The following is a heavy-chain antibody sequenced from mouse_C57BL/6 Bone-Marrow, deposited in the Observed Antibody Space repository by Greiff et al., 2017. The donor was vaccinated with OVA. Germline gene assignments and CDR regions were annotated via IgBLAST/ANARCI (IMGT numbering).Heavy chain of an antibody. J-gene: IGHJ1*03. Sequence: QVHVKQSGPELVKPGASVKISCKASGYSFTSYYIHWVKQRPGQGLEWIGWIYPGSGNTKYNEKFKGKATLTADTSSSTAYMQLSSLTSEDSAVYYCARRGPHYYGSSLWYFDVWGTGTTVTVSS. V-gene: IGHV1-66*01. D-gene: IGHD1-1*01. CDR2: IYPGSGNT. CDR1: GYSFTSYY. CDR3: ARRGPHYYGSSLWYFDV.